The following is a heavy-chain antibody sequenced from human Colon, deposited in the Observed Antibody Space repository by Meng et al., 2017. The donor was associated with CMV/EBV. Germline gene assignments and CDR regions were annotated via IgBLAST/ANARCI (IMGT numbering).Heavy chain of an antibody. CDR2: ISSSSSYI. V-gene: IGHV3-21*01. Sequence: GGSLRLSCAASGFTFSSYSMNWVRQAPGKGLEWVSSISSSSSYIYYADSVKGRFTISRDNAKNSLYLQMNSMRDEDTDVYYCARDISNDDGNWFDPWGQGTLVTVSS. CDR3: ARDISNDDGNWFDP. J-gene: IGHJ5*02. D-gene: IGHD4-11*01. CDR1: GFTFSSYS.